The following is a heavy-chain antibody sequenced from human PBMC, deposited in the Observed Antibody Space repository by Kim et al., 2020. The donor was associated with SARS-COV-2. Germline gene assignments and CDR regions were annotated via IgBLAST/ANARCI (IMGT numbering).Heavy chain of an antibody. D-gene: IGHD3-22*01. V-gene: IGHV3-33*06. J-gene: IGHJ4*01. CDR3: AKLVYYDDTRYDLPYFD. CDR2: VSFDGGDT. Sequence: GGSLRLSCAPSGFKFTSYGMHWVRQTPGKGPEWVATVSFDGGDTQYADSVKGRFTISRDNSKNTLYLQLNNLRAEDTAMYYCAKLVYYDDTRYDLPYFD. CDR1: GFKFTSYG.